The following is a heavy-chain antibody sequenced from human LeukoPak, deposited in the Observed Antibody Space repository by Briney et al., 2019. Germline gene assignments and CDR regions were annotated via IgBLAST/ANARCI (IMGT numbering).Heavy chain of an antibody. J-gene: IGHJ4*02. V-gene: IGHV3-30*02. CDR3: AKDRTVVRGVIDFDY. CDR1: GFTFSSYA. Sequence: GGSLRLSCAASGFTFSSYAMHWVRQAPGKGLEWVAFIRYDGSNKYYADSVKGRFTISRDNSKNTLYLQMNSLRAEDTAVYYCAKDRTVVRGVIDFDYWGQGTLVTVSS. CDR2: IRYDGSNK. D-gene: IGHD3-10*01.